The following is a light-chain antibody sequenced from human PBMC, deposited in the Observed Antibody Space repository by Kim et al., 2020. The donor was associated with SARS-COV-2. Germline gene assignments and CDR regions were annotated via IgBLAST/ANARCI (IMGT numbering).Light chain of an antibody. Sequence: EILLTQSPATLSLSPGERATLSCRASQSVSNQLGWYQQKPGQAPRLLIYDASNRATGIPARFSGSGSGTDFTLTISSLEPEEFAIYYCQQRNSYVTFGQGTKVDIK. V-gene: IGKV3-11*01. J-gene: IGKJ1*01. CDR3: QQRNSYVT. CDR2: DAS. CDR1: QSVSNQ.